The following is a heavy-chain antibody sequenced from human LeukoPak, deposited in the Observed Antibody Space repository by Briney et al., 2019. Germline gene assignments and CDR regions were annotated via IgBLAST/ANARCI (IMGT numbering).Heavy chain of an antibody. Sequence: PGGSLRLSCAASGFTFSSYSMNWVRQAPGKGLVWVSYISSSSSTIYYADSVKGRFTISRDNAKNSLYLQMNSLRAEDTAVYYCAREPPRWLHERFLEWIFDYWGQGTLVTVSS. CDR2: ISSSSSTI. J-gene: IGHJ4*02. CDR3: AREPPRWLHERFLEWIFDY. V-gene: IGHV3-48*04. CDR1: GFTFSSYS. D-gene: IGHD3-3*01.